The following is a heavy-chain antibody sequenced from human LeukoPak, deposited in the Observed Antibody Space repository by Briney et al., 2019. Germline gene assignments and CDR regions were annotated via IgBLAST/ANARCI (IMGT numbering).Heavy chain of an antibody. Sequence: ASVKVSCKASGYTFTVYYIHWVRQAPGQGLEWMGWIDPNGGGTKYAQKFQGRVTMTRDTSISTAYMELSRVRSDDTAVYYCARVYYDRPFDIRGQGTMVTVSS. CDR2: IDPNGGGT. J-gene: IGHJ3*02. CDR3: ARVYYDRPFDI. V-gene: IGHV1-2*02. CDR1: GYTFTVYY. D-gene: IGHD3-22*01.